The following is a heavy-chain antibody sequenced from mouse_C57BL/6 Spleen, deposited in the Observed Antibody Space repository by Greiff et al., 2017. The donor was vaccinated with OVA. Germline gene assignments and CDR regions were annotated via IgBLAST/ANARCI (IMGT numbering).Heavy chain of an antibody. CDR2: IDPENGDT. D-gene: IGHD2-5*01. V-gene: IGHV14-4*01. CDR1: GFNIKDDY. J-gene: IGHJ4*01. Sequence: EVQLQQSGAELVRPGASVKLSCTASGFNIKDDYMHWVKQRPEQGLEWIGWIDPENGDTEYASKFQGKATITADTSSNTAYLQLSSLTSEDTAVYYCTPYSNYDAMDYWGQGTSVTVAS. CDR3: TPYSNYDAMDY.